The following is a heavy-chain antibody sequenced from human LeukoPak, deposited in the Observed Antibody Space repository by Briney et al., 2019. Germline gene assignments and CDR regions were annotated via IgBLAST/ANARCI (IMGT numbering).Heavy chain of an antibody. J-gene: IGHJ6*02. V-gene: IGHV3-30-3*01. CDR1: GFTFSSYA. CDR3: AKDVIGGGYYYYFGMDV. D-gene: IGHD2-21*01. CDR2: ISYDGGNI. Sequence: GGSLRLSCAASGFTFSSYAMSWVRQAPGKGLEWVAVISYDGGNIYHADSVKGRLTISRDNSKNILYLQMSSLRAEDTAMYYCAKDVIGGGYYYYFGMDVWGQGTTVTVSS.